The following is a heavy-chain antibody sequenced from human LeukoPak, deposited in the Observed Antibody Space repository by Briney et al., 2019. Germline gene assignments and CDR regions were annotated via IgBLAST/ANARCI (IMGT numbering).Heavy chain of an antibody. J-gene: IGHJ4*02. D-gene: IGHD1-14*01. CDR2: IYHNGNT. CDR1: DYSISSGYF. V-gene: IGHV4-38-2*02. CDR3: ARAREPLLYTYYFDY. Sequence: SETLSLTCTVSDYSISSGYFWVWIRQPPGRGLEWIGRIYHNGNTYYNPSLKSRVTISVDTSKNQFSLRLSSVTAADAALYYCARAREPLLYTYYFDYWGQGTLVTVSS.